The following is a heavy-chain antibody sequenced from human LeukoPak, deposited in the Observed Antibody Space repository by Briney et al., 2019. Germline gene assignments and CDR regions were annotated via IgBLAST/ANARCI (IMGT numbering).Heavy chain of an antibody. Sequence: PSETLSLTCTVSGGSISSGGYYWSWIRQHPGKGLEWIGYIYYSGSSYYNPSLKSRVTISVDTSKNQFSLKLSSVTAADTAVYYCARRTRSSRGAFDIWGQGTMVTVSS. CDR2: IYYSGSS. CDR1: GGSISSGGYY. D-gene: IGHD6-13*01. J-gene: IGHJ3*02. CDR3: ARRTRSSRGAFDI. V-gene: IGHV4-31*03.